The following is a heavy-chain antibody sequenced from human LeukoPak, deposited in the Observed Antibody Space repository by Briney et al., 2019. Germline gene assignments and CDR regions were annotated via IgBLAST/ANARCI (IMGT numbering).Heavy chain of an antibody. J-gene: IGHJ4*02. CDR3: ARGSGSYSFDY. CDR1: GGSISSGGYY. D-gene: IGHD1-26*01. Sequence: SQTLSVTCTVSGGSISSGGYYWSWIRQPPGKGLEWIGYIYHSGSTYYNPSLKSRVTISVDRSKNQFSLKLSSVTAADTAVYYCARGSGSYSFDYWGQGTLVTVSS. V-gene: IGHV4-30-2*01. CDR2: IYHSGST.